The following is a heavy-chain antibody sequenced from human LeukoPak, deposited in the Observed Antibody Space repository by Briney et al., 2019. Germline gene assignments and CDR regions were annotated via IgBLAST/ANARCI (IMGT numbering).Heavy chain of an antibody. J-gene: IGHJ3*02. CDR1: GFTFSNYW. Sequence: GGSLRLSCAASGFTFSNYWMNWVRQAPGMGLEGVANIKQDGSEKYYVDSVKGRFTISRDNAQNSLYLQMNNLRVEDTAVYYCARGRRFLDWSDAFDIWGQGTMVTVSS. CDR2: IKQDGSEK. D-gene: IGHD3/OR15-3a*01. CDR3: ARGRRFLDWSDAFDI. V-gene: IGHV3-7*01.